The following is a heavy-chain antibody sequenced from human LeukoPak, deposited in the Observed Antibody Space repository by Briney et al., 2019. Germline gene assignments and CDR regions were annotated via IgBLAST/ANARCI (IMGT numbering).Heavy chain of an antibody. Sequence: GGSLRLSCAASGFTVSSNYMSWVRHAPGKGLEWVSIIYSGGSIYYADSVKGRFTISRDNSKNTLYLQMNSLRAEDTAVYYCAVDCSGGSCYPDESYYFDYWGQGTLVTVSS. CDR2: IYSGGSI. D-gene: IGHD2-15*01. V-gene: IGHV3-53*01. J-gene: IGHJ4*02. CDR1: GFTVSSNY. CDR3: AVDCSGGSCYPDESYYFDY.